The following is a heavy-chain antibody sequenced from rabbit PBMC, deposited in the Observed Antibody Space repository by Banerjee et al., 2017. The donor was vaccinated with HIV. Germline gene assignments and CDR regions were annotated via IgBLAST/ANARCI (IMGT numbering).Heavy chain of an antibody. J-gene: IGHJ4*01. Sequence: QSLEESGGDLVKPGASLTLTCTASGIDFSSYYYMCWVRQAPGKGLEWIACIYAGSSGNTYYASWAKGRFTISKTSSTTVTLQMTSLTAADTATYFCKYTSSDGSGFNLWGQGTLVTVS. V-gene: IGHV1S40*01. CDR1: GIDFSSYYY. CDR3: KYTSSDGSGFNL. CDR2: IYAGSSGNT. D-gene: IGHD1-1*01.